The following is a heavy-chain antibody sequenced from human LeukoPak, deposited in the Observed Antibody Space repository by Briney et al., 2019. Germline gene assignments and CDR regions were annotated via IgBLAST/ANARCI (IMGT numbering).Heavy chain of an antibody. Sequence: GGSLGLSCAASGFTFSSYSMNWVRQAPGKGLEWVSYISSSSSTIYYADSVKGRFTISRDNAKNSLYLQMNSLRAEDTAVYYCARDVDYWGQGTLVTVSS. CDR3: ARDVDY. CDR1: GFTFSSYS. V-gene: IGHV3-48*01. J-gene: IGHJ4*02. CDR2: ISSSSSTI.